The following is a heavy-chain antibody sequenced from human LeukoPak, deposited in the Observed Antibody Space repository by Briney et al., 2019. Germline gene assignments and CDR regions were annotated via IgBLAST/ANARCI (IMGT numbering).Heavy chain of an antibody. D-gene: IGHD2-21*02. J-gene: IGHJ5*02. Sequence: ASVKVSCKASGYTFTSYGISWVRQAPGQGLEWMGWISAYNGNTNYTQKFQGRVTMTTDTSTSTVYMELRSLRSDDSAVYYCARGSYCGGDCYGWVDPWGQGTLVIVSS. CDR1: GYTFTSYG. V-gene: IGHV1-18*01. CDR3: ARGSYCGGDCYGWVDP. CDR2: ISAYNGNT.